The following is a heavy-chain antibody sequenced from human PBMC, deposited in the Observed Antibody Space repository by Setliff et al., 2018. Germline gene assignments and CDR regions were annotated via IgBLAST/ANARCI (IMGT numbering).Heavy chain of an antibody. D-gene: IGHD3-22*01. J-gene: IGHJ6*03. CDR1: GFSLSRYW. CDR2: IKQDGSER. V-gene: IGHV3-7*03. Sequence: PGGSLRLSCAASGFSLSRYWMSWVRQAPGKGLEWVATIKQDGSERYYVDSVKGRFTISRDNAKNSLYLQMNSLRAEETAVYYCAKRDYYDSSGYLLPYMDVWGKGTTVTVSS. CDR3: AKRDYYDSSGYLLPYMDV.